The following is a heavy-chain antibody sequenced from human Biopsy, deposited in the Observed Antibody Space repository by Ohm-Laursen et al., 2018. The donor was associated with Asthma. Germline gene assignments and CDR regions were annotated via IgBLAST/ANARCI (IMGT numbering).Heavy chain of an antibody. D-gene: IGHD6-19*01. J-gene: IGHJ4*02. V-gene: IGHV3-30*19. Sequence: SLRLSCTASGFTFSTYGMHWVRQAPGKGLEWVAVISYDGSSIYYADSVKGRFTISRDNSKNTLSLQMNSLTAEDTAVYYCVREGVAGTHIEDWGQGTLVTVSS. CDR1: GFTFSTYG. CDR2: ISYDGSSI. CDR3: VREGVAGTHIED.